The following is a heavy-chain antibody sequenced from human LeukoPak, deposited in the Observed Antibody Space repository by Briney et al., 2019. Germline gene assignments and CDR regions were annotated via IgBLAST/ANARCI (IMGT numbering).Heavy chain of an antibody. J-gene: IGHJ6*02. D-gene: IGHD3-3*01. Sequence: SVKVSCKASGGTFSSYAISWVRQAPGQGVEWMGRIIPILGIANYAQKFQGRVTITADKSTSTAYMELSSLRSEDTAVYYCARWRPGYDFCSGYVGMDVWGQGTTVTVSS. CDR2: IIPILGIA. V-gene: IGHV1-69*04. CDR3: ARWRPGYDFCSGYVGMDV. CDR1: GGTFSSYA.